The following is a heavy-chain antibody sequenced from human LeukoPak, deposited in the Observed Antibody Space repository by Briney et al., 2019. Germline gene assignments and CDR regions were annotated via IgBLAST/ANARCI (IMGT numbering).Heavy chain of an antibody. D-gene: IGHD5-24*01. Sequence: EASVKVSCKASGYTFTGYYMHWVRQAPGQGLEWMGWINPNSGGTNYAQKFQGRVTMTRDTSISTAYMELSRLRSDDTAVYYCARASMGDGYNLDFDYWGRGTLVTVSS. V-gene: IGHV1-2*02. CDR1: GYTFTGYY. J-gene: IGHJ4*02. CDR3: ARASMGDGYNLDFDY. CDR2: INPNSGGT.